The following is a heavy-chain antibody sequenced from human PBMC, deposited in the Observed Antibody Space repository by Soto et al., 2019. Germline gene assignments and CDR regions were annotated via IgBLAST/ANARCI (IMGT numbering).Heavy chain of an antibody. D-gene: IGHD2-15*01. V-gene: IGHV3-73*01. J-gene: IGHJ4*02. CDR2: IRSKPKNYAT. Sequence: GWSLRLSCADSGFTCSHSAMHCVRQASGKGLEWVGRIRSKPKNYATAYAASVKGRFTISRDDSKNTAYLQMNSLKTEDTAVYYCVRLNQYTVVEVNYWGQGT. CDR3: VRLNQYTVVEVNY. CDR1: GFTCSHSA.